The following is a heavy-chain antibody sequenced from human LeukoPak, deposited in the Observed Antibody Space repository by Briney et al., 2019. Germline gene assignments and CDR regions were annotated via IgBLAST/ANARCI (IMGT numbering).Heavy chain of an antibody. J-gene: IGHJ4*02. D-gene: IGHD4-17*01. CDR2: ISYDGSNK. CDR3: AKVSKVYGDCASFDY. V-gene: IGHV3-30*18. CDR1: GFTFSRYV. Sequence: PGRSLRLSCAASGFTFSRYVMHWVRQAPGKGLEWVAVISYDGSNKYYVDSVKGRFTISRDNSKNTLYLQMISLTAEDTAVYYCAKVSKVYGDCASFDYWGQGTLVTVSS.